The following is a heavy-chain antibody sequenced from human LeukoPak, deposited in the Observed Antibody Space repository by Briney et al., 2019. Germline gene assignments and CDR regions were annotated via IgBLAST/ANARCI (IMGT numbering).Heavy chain of an antibody. V-gene: IGHV3-48*04. CDR1: GFTFSSYS. CDR3: DL. Sequence: GGSLRLSCAASGFTFSSYSMNWVRQAPGKGLEWVSYISNSSSTIYYADSVKGRFTISRDNARNSLYLQMNSLRAEDTALYFFDLWGLGTLVTVSS. CDR2: ISNSSSTI. J-gene: IGHJ4*02.